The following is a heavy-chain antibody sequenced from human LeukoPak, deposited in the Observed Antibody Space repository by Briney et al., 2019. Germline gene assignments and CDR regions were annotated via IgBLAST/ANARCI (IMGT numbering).Heavy chain of an antibody. J-gene: IGHJ4*02. Sequence: SETLSLTCAVSGYSISSGYYWGWIRQPPGKGLEWIGSIYHSGSAYYNPSLKSRVTISLDTSKNQFSLKLSSVTAADTAAYYCAREEMGGIDYWGQGTLVTVSS. V-gene: IGHV4-38-2*02. CDR2: IYHSGSA. CDR3: AREEMGGIDY. CDR1: GYSISSGYY. D-gene: IGHD5-24*01.